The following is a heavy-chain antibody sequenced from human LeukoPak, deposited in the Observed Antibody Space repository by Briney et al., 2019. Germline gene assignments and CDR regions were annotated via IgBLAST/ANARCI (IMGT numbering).Heavy chain of an antibody. V-gene: IGHV1-2*02. CDR1: GYTFTGYY. D-gene: IGHD2-2*02. Sequence: ASVKVSCKASGYTFTGYYMHWVRQAPGQGLEWMGWINPNSGGTNYAQKFQGRVTVTRDTSISTAYMELSRLRSDDTAVYYCARGGIVVVPAAILNWFDPWGQGTLVTVSS. CDR2: INPNSGGT. J-gene: IGHJ5*02. CDR3: ARGGIVVVPAAILNWFDP.